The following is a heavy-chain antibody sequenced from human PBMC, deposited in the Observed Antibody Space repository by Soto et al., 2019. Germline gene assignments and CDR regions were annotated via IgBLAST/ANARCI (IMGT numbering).Heavy chain of an antibody. J-gene: IGHJ6*02. V-gene: IGHV3-30*18. CDR1: GFTFSSYG. Sequence: PGGSLRLSCAASGFTFSSYGMYWVRQAPGKGLEWVAVISYDGSNKYYADSVKGRFTISRDNSKNTLYLQMNSLRAEDTAVYYCAKEAGGGDYYYGMDVWGQGTTVTVSS. CDR3: AKEAGGGDYYYGMDV. D-gene: IGHD3-16*01. CDR2: ISYDGSNK.